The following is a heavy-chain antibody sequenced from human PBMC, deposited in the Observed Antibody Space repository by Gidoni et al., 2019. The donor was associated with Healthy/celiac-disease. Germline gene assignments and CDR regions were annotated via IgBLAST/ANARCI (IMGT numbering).Heavy chain of an antibody. V-gene: IGHV1-2*06. Sequence: QVQLVQSEAEVKKPGASVKVSCKASGYTFPCYYMHWVRQAPGQGLEWMGRITPNSGGTNYAQKFQGRVTMTRDTSISTAYMELSRLRSDDTAVYYCARGPRIAAAVYYFDYWGQGTLVTVSS. D-gene: IGHD6-13*01. J-gene: IGHJ4*02. CDR1: GYTFPCYY. CDR2: ITPNSGGT. CDR3: ARGPRIAAAVYYFDY.